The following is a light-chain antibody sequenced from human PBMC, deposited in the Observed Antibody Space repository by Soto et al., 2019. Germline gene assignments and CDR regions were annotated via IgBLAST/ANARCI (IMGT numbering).Light chain of an antibody. V-gene: IGKV1-5*01. Sequence: DIQMTQSPSTLSASVGDRVTITCRAGQSISSWLAWYQQKPGKAPKLLIYDASSLESGVPSRFSGSGSGTEFTLTISSLQPDDFATYYCQQYNSYSRTFAQGTKVDIK. CDR2: DAS. CDR1: QSISSW. J-gene: IGKJ1*01. CDR3: QQYNSYSRT.